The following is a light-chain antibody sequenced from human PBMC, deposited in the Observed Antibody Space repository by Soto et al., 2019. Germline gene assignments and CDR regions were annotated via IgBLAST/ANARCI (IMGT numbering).Light chain of an antibody. V-gene: IGKV3-20*01. CDR3: QEHDGAPIT. J-gene: IGKJ5*01. CDR1: QSIRSER. Sequence: EIVLTQSPDTLSLSPGERATLSCRASQSIRSERLAWYQQKPGQAPRLVIFDASNRASGMPERFSGSGSGTDFTLTIARLEPEDFAVYYCQEHDGAPITFGLGTRLEIK. CDR2: DAS.